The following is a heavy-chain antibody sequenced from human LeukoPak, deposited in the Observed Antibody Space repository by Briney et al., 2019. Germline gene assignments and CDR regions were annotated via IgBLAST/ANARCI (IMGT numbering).Heavy chain of an antibody. CDR1: GFTFSSYA. CDR2: ISSNGGNT. CDR3: ARVRGSSGWNDDAFDI. J-gene: IGHJ3*02. D-gene: IGHD6-19*01. V-gene: IGHV3-64*01. Sequence: PGGSLRLSCAASGFTFSSYAMHWVRQAPGKGLEYVSAISSNGGNTYYANSVKGRFTISRDNSKKTLYLQMGSLRAEDMAVYYCARVRGSSGWNDDAFDIWGQGTMVTVSS.